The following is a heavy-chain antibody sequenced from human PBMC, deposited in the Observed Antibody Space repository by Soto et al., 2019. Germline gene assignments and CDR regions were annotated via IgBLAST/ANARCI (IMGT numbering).Heavy chain of an antibody. D-gene: IGHD3-22*01. Sequence: ASVKVSCKASGYTFTSYYIPWVRQAPGQGLEWMGWINPITGGTNYAPKFQGRVTMTRDTSITTAYMELSRLRSDDTAVYYCARNYYDSSDRDYLDYWGQGTPVTVSS. CDR3: ARNYYDSSDRDYLDY. J-gene: IGHJ4*02. CDR1: GYTFTSYY. V-gene: IGHV1-2*02. CDR2: INPITGGT.